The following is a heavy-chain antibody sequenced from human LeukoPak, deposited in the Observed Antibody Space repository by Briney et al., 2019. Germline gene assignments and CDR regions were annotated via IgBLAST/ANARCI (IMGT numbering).Heavy chain of an antibody. V-gene: IGHV3-74*01. CDR3: VRGGLMGATDY. D-gene: IGHD2-8*01. J-gene: IGHJ4*02. CDR1: GFSFSGYW. CDR2: INGDGSTT. Sequence: PGGSLRLSCAASGFSFSGYWMHWVRQAPGKGLVWISYINGDGSTTNHADFAEGRFTISRDNVKSTLYLQMNSLRVEDTAVYYCVRGGLMGATDYWGQGTLVTVSS.